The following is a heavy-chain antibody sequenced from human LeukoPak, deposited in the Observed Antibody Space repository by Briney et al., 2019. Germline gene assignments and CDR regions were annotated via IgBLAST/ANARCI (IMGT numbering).Heavy chain of an antibody. J-gene: IGHJ6*02. Sequence: GGSLRLSCAASGFTFSSYAMSWVRQAPGKGLEWVSSISSSSSYIYYADSVKGRFTISRDNAKNSLYPQMNSLRAVDTAVYYCARESVVAATRYYYYGMDVWGQGTTVTVSS. CDR2: ISSSSSYI. D-gene: IGHD2-15*01. CDR3: ARESVVAATRYYYYGMDV. V-gene: IGHV3-21*01. CDR1: GFTFSSYA.